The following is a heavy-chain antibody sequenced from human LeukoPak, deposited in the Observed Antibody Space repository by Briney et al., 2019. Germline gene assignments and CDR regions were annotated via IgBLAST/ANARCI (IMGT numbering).Heavy chain of an antibody. D-gene: IGHD5-12*01. CDR1: GFTFSSYW. CDR2: IKNDGSNT. Sequence: GGSLRLSCAASGFTFSSYWMHWVRQAPGKGLVWVSRIKNDGSNTTYADSVKGRFTISRVNAKNTLYLQMNSLRAEVTAVYYCARGSGYAVFDIWGQGTMVTVSS. CDR3: ARGSGYAVFDI. J-gene: IGHJ3*02. V-gene: IGHV3-74*01.